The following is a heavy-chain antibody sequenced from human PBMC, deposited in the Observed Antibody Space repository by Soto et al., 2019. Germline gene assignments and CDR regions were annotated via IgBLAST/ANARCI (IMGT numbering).Heavy chain of an antibody. Sequence: VASVKVSCKASGYTFISYAIHWVRQAPGQRFEWMGWINTGNGDTKYSQKFQGRVTIARDTSASTTYMELSSLTSEDTALYYCARVGPYYYYGMDVWGQGTTVTVSS. CDR1: GYTFISYA. V-gene: IGHV1-3*04. CDR2: INTGNGDT. J-gene: IGHJ6*02. CDR3: ARVGPYYYYGMDV.